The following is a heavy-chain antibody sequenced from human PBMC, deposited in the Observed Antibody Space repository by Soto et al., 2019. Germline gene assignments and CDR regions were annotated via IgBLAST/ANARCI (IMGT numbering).Heavy chain of an antibody. CDR3: ARDPRSITGTTSSEDFQH. J-gene: IGHJ1*01. D-gene: IGHD1-20*01. Sequence: AQLMQSGAEVKKPGSSVKVSCKASGGTFSGYAINWVRQAPGQGLEWMGGIIPLLGITDYGQKFQGRITIAADESTGTAYMDLRGLRSEDTAVYYCARDPRSITGTTSSEDFQHWGQGTRVSVSS. CDR1: GGTFSGYA. CDR2: IIPLLGIT. V-gene: IGHV1-69*01.